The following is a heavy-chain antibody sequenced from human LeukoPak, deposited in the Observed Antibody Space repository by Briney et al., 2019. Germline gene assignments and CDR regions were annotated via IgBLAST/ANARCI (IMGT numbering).Heavy chain of an antibody. V-gene: IGHV4-39*07. CDR2: IYYSGST. CDR3: ARSSGFDAFNI. Sequence: SETLSLTCTVSGGSISSSSYYWGWIRQPPGKGLEWIGYIYYSGSTYYNPSLKSRVNISGDTSKNQVSLKLSSVTAADTAVYYCARSSGFDAFNIWGQGTMVTVSS. J-gene: IGHJ3*02. CDR1: GGSISSSSYY.